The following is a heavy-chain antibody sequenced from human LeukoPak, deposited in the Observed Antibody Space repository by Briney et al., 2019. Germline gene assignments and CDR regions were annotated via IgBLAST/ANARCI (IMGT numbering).Heavy chain of an antibody. Sequence: ASVKVSCKASGGTFSSYAISWVRQAPGQGLGWMGGIIPIFGIANYAQKFQGRVTITADESTSTAYMELSSLRSEDTAVYYCARDPSYYYYYGMDVWGQGTTVTVSS. J-gene: IGHJ6*02. CDR3: ARDPSYYYYYGMDV. CDR2: IIPIFGIA. CDR1: GGTFSSYA. V-gene: IGHV1-69*13.